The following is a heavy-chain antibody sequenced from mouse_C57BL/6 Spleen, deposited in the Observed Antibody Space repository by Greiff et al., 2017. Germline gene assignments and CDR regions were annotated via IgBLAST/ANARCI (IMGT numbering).Heavy chain of an antibody. Sequence: QVQLQQSGAELVKPGASVKISCKASGYAFSSYWMNWVKQRPGKGLEWIGQIYPGDGDTNYNGKFKGKATLTADTSSSTAYMQASSLTSEDSAVYFCARRDYGSSFRGRNYFDYWGQGTTLTVSS. CDR1: GYAFSSYW. J-gene: IGHJ2*01. D-gene: IGHD1-1*01. CDR3: ARRDYGSSFRGRNYFDY. V-gene: IGHV1-80*01. CDR2: IYPGDGDT.